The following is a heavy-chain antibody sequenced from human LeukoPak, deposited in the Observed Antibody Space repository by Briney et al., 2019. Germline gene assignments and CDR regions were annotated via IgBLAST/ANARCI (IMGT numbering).Heavy chain of an antibody. CDR1: GFTFDDYG. V-gene: IGHV3-9*03. CDR3: AKGGCSSIKCYTNY. Sequence: GRSLRLSCAACGFTFDDYGMHWVRQAPGKGLEWVSSISWNSDNIDYADSVKGRFTISRDNAKNSLYLQMNSLRIEDMAFYYCAKGGCSSIKCYTNYWGQGTLVTVSS. D-gene: IGHD2-2*02. J-gene: IGHJ4*02. CDR2: ISWNSDNI.